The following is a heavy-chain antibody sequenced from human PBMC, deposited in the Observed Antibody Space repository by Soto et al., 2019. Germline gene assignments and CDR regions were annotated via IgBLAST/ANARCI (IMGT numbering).Heavy chain of an antibody. CDR1: GYTFSKYW. V-gene: IGHV5-51*01. CDR2: IYPGDSDA. CDR3: ARQGGEYNTMSDY. D-gene: IGHD3-10*01. J-gene: IGHJ4*02. Sequence: GESLKISCKGSGYTFSKYWIGGVRQTPGKGLGWMGMIYPGDSDARYSPSFEGQVTFSVDKSINTAYLQWNSLKASDTAMYYCARQGGEYNTMSDYWGQGTLVTVSS.